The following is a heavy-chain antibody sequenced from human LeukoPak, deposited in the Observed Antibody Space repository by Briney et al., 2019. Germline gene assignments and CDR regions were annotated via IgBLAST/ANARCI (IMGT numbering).Heavy chain of an antibody. CDR3: AKDESSGWYSHFDY. V-gene: IGHV3-20*04. CDR2: INWNGGST. CDR1: GFTFDDYG. D-gene: IGHD6-19*01. J-gene: IGHJ4*02. Sequence: GGSLRLSCAASGFTFDDYGMSWVRQAPGKGLEWVSGINWNGGSTGYADSVKGRFTISRDNSKNTLYLQMNSLRAEDTAVYYCAKDESSGWYSHFDYWGQGTLVTVSS.